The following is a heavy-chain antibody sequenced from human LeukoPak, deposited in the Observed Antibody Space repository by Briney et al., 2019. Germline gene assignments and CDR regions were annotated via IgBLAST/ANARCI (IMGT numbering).Heavy chain of an antibody. V-gene: IGHV4-39*01. CDR3: ARHFNYYYGMDV. Sequence: PSETLSLTCTVSGGSINSRAYYWAWIRQTPGKGLEWIGSVYYGGSSYYTPSLKSRVTISVDTSKNQFSLKLNSVTAADTAVYYCARHFNYYYGMDVWGQGTTVTVSS. J-gene: IGHJ6*02. CDR1: GGSINSRAYY. CDR2: VYYGGSS.